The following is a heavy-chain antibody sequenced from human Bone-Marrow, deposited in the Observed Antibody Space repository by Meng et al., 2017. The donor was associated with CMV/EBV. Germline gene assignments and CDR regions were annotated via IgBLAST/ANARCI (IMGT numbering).Heavy chain of an antibody. CDR1: GFTFSDYY. Sequence: GESLKISCAASGFTFSDYYMSWIRQAPGKGLEWVSYISSSGSTIYYADSVKGRFTISRDNAKNSLYLQMNSLRAEDTAVYYCARTRIAAAGVDYWGQGTLVTVSS. CDR3: ARTRIAAAGVDY. J-gene: IGHJ4*02. CDR2: ISSSGSTI. D-gene: IGHD6-13*01. V-gene: IGHV3-11*01.